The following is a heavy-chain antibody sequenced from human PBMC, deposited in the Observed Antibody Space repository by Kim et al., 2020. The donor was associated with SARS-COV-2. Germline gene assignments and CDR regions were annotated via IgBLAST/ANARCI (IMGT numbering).Heavy chain of an antibody. J-gene: IGHJ3*02. CDR2: IVVGSGKT. CDR1: GFTFSTSA. Sequence: SVKVSCKASGFTFSTSAVQWVRQARGQRLEWIGWIVVGSGKTNYAQEFQERVTITRDMSTSTTYMELSSLRSEDTAVYYCATLPAASIRSDAFSIWGQGTMVTVSS. D-gene: IGHD2-2*01. CDR3: ATLPAASIRSDAFSI. V-gene: IGHV1-58*01.